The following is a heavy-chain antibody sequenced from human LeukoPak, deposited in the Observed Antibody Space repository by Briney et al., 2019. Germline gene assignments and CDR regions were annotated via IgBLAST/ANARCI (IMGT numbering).Heavy chain of an antibody. CDR3: VRAGSGWITYYFDY. CDR2: IRYDGSNK. CDR1: GFTFSSYG. J-gene: IGHJ4*02. V-gene: IGHV3-30*02. D-gene: IGHD6-19*01. Sequence: GGSLRLSCAASGFTFSSYGMHWVRQAPGKGLEWVAFIRYDGSNKYYADSVKGRFTISRDNSKNTLYLQMNSLRAEDTAVYYCVRAGSGWITYYFDYWGQGTLVTVSS.